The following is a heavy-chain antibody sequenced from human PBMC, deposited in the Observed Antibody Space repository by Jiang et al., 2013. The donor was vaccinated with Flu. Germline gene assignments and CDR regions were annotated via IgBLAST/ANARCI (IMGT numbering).Heavy chain of an antibody. D-gene: IGHD3-9*01. CDR1: GYTFTSYD. J-gene: IGHJ6*02. Sequence: GAEVKKPGASVKVSCKASGYTFTSYDINWVRQATGQGLEWMGWMNPNSGNTGYAQKFQGRVTMTRNTSISTAYMELSSLRSEDTAVYYCARGRGYDILTGYYSVPSYYYGMDVWAKGPRSPSP. CDR3: ARGRGYDILTGYYSVPSYYYGMDV. CDR2: MNPNSGNT. V-gene: IGHV1-8*01.